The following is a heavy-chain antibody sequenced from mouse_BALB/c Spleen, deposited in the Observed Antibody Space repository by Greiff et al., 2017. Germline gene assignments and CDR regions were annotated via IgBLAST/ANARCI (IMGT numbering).Heavy chain of an antibody. CDR3: ARGGGKSEMDY. CDR1: GYTFTSYW. J-gene: IGHJ2*01. V-gene: IGHV1-87*01. CDR2: IYPGDGDT. Sequence: VQLQESGAELARPGASVKLSCKASGYTFTSYWMQWVKQRPGQGLEWIGAIYPGDGDTRYTQKFKGKATLTADKSSSTAYMQLSSLASEDSAVYYCARGGGKSEMDYWGQGTTLTVSS. D-gene: IGHD2-1*01.